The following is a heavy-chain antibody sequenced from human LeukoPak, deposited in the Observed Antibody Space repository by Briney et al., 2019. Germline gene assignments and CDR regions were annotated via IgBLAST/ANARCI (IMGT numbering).Heavy chain of an antibody. J-gene: IGHJ4*02. V-gene: IGHV3-7*03. D-gene: IGHD1-1*01. Sequence: GGSLRLSCVAAGFTFSSYWMSWVRQAPGKCLEWVANIKPDGSDKDYVDSVKGRFSISRDNSKNLLYLQMNVLRAEDTAVYYCGRGGNWNDFWGQGTLVTVSS. CDR3: GRGGNWNDF. CDR2: IKPDGSDK. CDR1: GFTFSSYW.